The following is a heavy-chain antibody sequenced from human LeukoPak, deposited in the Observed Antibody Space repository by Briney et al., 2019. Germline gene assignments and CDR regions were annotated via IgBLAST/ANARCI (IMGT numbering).Heavy chain of an antibody. CDR2: TCYRSKWFN. D-gene: IGHD2-2*01. V-gene: IGHV6-1*01. J-gene: IGHJ4*02. Sequence: SQTLSVTCVISGDSVSSKSAAWNWIRQSPSRGLEWLGRTCYRSKWFNDYAVSVKGRITINPDTSKNQFSLQLNSVTPEDTAVYFCARTSSYFDYWGQGTLVTVSS. CDR3: ARTSSYFDY. CDR1: GDSVSSKSAA.